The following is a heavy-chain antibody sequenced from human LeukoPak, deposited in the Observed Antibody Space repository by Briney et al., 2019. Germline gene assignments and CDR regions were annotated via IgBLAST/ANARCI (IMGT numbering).Heavy chain of an antibody. V-gene: IGHV4-59*01. CDR2: IFYSGST. J-gene: IGHJ6*03. Sequence: SETLSLTCTVSGGSISGYYWSWIRQPPGKGLEWIGYIFYSGSTNYNPSLKSRVTISVDTSKNQFSLKLSSVTAADTAVYYCARETSQKGAHYMDVWGKGTTVTISS. D-gene: IGHD3-16*01. CDR3: ARETSQKGAHYMDV. CDR1: GGSISGYY.